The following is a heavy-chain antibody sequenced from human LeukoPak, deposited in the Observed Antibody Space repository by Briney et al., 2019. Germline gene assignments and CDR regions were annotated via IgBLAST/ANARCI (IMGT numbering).Heavy chain of an antibody. CDR3: ARDFWDDFEYFDL. J-gene: IGHJ2*01. Sequence: GGSLRLSCAASGFTFSSHAMSWVRQAPGKGLEWVSAINGSGSSTYYADSVKGRVSISRANSKNTLYLQMNSLRVEDTALYYCARDFWDDFEYFDLWGRGTLVTVSS. D-gene: IGHD3-3*01. CDR1: GFTFSSHA. CDR2: INGSGSST. V-gene: IGHV3-23*01.